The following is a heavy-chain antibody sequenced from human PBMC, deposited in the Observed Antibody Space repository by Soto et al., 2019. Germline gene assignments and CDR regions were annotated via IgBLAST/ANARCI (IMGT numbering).Heavy chain of an antibody. CDR2: INSKSDCSTR. CDR3: ATPRPGSHGYSF. D-gene: IGHD3-16*01. Sequence: AASGIIVSNVWMTWIRQAPGKGLECVGRINSKSDCSTREDGTPVKDRFIISRDDSKNTVDLQMHALRPEETAFYYCATPRPGSHGYSFWGHGALVTVSS. CDR1: GIIVSNVW. J-gene: IGHJ4*01. V-gene: IGHV3-15*01.